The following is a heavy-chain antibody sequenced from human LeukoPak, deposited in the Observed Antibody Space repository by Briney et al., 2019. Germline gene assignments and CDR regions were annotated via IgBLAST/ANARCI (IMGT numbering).Heavy chain of an antibody. V-gene: IGHV3-66*01. CDR3: ARGGPAAGRFDY. CDR2: IYSGGST. D-gene: IGHD6-13*01. J-gene: IGHJ4*02. CDR1: GFTFSSYS. Sequence: GGSLRLSCAASGFTFSSYSMSWVRQAPGKGLEWVSVIYSGGSTYYADSVKGRFTISRDNSKNTLYLQMNSLRAEDTAVYYCARGGPAAGRFDYWGQGTLVTVSS.